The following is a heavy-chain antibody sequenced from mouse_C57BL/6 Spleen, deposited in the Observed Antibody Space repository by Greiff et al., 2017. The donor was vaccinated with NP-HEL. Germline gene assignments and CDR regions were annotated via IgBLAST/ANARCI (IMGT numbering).Heavy chain of an antibody. V-gene: IGHV1-55*01. CDR3: ARGTLTGDCDY. D-gene: IGHD4-1*01. Sequence: QVQLKQPGAELVKPGASVKMSCKASGYTFTSYWITWVKQRPGQGLEWIGDIYPGSGSTNYHETFKSKATLTVDPSSSTAYMQLSSLTSEDSAVYYCARGTLTGDCDYRGQGTTLTVSS. CDR1: GYTFTSYW. J-gene: IGHJ2*01. CDR2: IYPGSGST.